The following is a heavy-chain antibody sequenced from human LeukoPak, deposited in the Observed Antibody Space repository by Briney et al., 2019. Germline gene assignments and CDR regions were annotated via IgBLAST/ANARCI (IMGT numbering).Heavy chain of an antibody. J-gene: IGHJ5*02. Sequence: GGSLRLSCTASGFTFGDYAMSWFRQAPGKGLEWVSAISGSGGSTYYADSVKGRFTISRDNSKNTLYLQMNSLRAEDTAVYYCAKDRKYCSGGSCYSWFDPWGQGTLVTVSS. CDR3: AKDRKYCSGGSCYSWFDP. V-gene: IGHV3-23*01. CDR2: ISGSGGST. D-gene: IGHD2-15*01. CDR1: GFTFGDYA.